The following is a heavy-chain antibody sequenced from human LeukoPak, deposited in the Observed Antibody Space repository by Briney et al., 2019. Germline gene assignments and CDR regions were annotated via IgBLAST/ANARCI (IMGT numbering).Heavy chain of an antibody. V-gene: IGHV4-4*07. J-gene: IGHJ4*02. CDR2: IYVSGTT. CDR3: ARETNWTFDY. CDR1: NGSASLYY. D-gene: IGHD1-20*01. Sequence: SETPSLTCTVSNGSASLYYWSWIRQPAGKALEWIGRIYVSGTTNYNPSLESRVTMSIDTSKNQFSLKLSSVTAADTAVYYCARETNWTFDYWGQGTLVTVSS.